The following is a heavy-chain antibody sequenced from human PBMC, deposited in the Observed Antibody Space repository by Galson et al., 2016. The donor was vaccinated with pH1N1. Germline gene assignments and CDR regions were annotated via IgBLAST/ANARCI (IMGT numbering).Heavy chain of an antibody. CDR1: GFTFSNHG. D-gene: IGHD3-9*01. CDR2: INTKTGNP. Sequence: SVKFSCKASGFTFSNHGINWVRQAPGQGLEWMGWINTKTGNPTYAQGFTGRFVFSLDTSANTAYLQINSLKADDTAVYYCARETPSPSPTVLRYFDWSRGLSAFDMWGRGTLVTVSS. J-gene: IGHJ3*02. V-gene: IGHV7-4-1*02. CDR3: ARETPSPSPTVLRYFDWSRGLSAFDM.